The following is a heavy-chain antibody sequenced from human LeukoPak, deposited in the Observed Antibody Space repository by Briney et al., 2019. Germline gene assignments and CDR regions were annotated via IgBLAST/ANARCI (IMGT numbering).Heavy chain of an antibody. V-gene: IGHV4-38-2*02. Sequence: SETLSLTCTVSGYSISSGYYWGWIRQPPGKGLEWIGSIYYSGSTYYNPSLKSRVTISVDTSKNQFSLKLSSVTAADTAVYYCARWETNDSSGYYYNYFDYWGQGTLVTVSS. J-gene: IGHJ4*02. CDR3: ARWETNDSSGYYYNYFDY. CDR2: IYYSGST. CDR1: GYSISSGYY. D-gene: IGHD3-22*01.